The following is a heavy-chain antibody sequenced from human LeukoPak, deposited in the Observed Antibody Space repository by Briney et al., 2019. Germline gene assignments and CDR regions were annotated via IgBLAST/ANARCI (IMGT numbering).Heavy chain of an antibody. CDR3: VVTSTTIVAGAGIPIPW. D-gene: IGHD6-13*01. CDR1: GFTFSNYS. J-gene: IGHJ4*02. CDR2: ISLSGGST. Sequence: GGSLRLSCAASGFTFSNYSMSWVRQAPGKGLEWVSPISLSGGSTYYADSVKGRFTISRENSKNTLYMEINSLRSADTAVDYSVVTSTTIVAGAGIPIPWWGQGRLVTLSS. V-gene: IGHV3-23*01.